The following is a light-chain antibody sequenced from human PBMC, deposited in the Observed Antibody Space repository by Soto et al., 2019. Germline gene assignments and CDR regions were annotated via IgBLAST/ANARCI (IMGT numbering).Light chain of an antibody. CDR1: QSVSSN. J-gene: IGKJ1*01. CDR2: GAS. V-gene: IGKV3-20*01. CDR3: QQYGSSPTT. Sequence: EIVMTQSPATLSVSPLERATLSCMASQSVSSNLAWYQQKPGQAPRLLIFGASIRDTGIPDRFSGSGSGTDFTLTISRLEPEDFAVYHCQQYGSSPTTFGQGTKVDIK.